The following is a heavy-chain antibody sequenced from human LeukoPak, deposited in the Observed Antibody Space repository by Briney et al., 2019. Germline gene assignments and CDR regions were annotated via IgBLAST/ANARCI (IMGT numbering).Heavy chain of an antibody. J-gene: IGHJ4*02. D-gene: IGHD3-9*01. V-gene: IGHV4-59*12. CDR3: ARGARSGLRYFDWLFDPFDY. Sequence: SETLSLTCTVSRDSISTYYWSWIRQPPGKGLEWLGYIFYTGSTKYNPSLKSRVTISVDTSKNQFSLKLASVTAADTAVYYCARGARSGLRYFDWLFDPFDYWGQGTLVTVSS. CDR1: RDSISTYY. CDR2: IFYTGST.